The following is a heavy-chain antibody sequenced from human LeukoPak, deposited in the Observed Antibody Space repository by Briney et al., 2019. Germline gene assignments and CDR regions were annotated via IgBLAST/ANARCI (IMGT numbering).Heavy chain of an antibody. Sequence: GGSLRLSCAASGFTLSSYAMSWVRQAPGKGLEWVSAISGSGGSTYYADSVKGRFTISRDNSKNTLYPQMNSLRAEDTAVYYCAKDPDIVVVPAAIWFDPWGQGTLVTVSS. CDR1: GFTLSSYA. CDR2: ISGSGGST. V-gene: IGHV3-23*01. J-gene: IGHJ5*02. D-gene: IGHD2-2*01. CDR3: AKDPDIVVVPAAIWFDP.